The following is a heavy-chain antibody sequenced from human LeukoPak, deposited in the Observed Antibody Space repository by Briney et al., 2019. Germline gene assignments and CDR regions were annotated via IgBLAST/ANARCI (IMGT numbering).Heavy chain of an antibody. CDR3: ASSYYDFWSGYYRINYYYYMDV. D-gene: IGHD3-3*01. CDR2: IYTSGST. V-gene: IGHV4-61*02. Sequence: PSETLSLTCTVSGGSISSGSYYWSWIRQPARKGLEWIGRIYTSGSTNYNPSLKSRVTISVDTSKNQFSLKLSSVTAADTAVYYCASSYYDFWSGYYRINYYYYMDVWGKGTTVTVSS. CDR1: GGSISSGSYY. J-gene: IGHJ6*03.